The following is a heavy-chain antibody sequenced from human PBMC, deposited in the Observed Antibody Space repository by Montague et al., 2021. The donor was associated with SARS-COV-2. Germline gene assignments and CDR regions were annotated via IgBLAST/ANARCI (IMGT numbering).Heavy chain of an antibody. V-gene: IGHV4-34*01. D-gene: IGHD3-10*01. CDR3: ARLGAITLVRGITKADFSNYGMDV. J-gene: IGHJ6*02. CDR2: INHSGST. Sequence: SETLSLTCAVSSGSFGGYYWSWIRQPPGKGLEWIGEINHSGSTTYNPSLESRVSISVDTSNKQFSLKVTSVTAADTAVYYCARLGAITLVRGITKADFSNYGMDVWGQGTTVTVSS. CDR1: SGSFGGYY.